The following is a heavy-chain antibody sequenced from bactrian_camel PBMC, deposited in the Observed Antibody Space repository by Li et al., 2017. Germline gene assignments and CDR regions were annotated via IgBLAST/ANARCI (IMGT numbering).Heavy chain of an antibody. CDR1: RYTYSSCC. J-gene: IGHJ4*01. CDR2: INSDDSTV. V-gene: IGHV3S40*01. Sequence: DVQLVESGGGSVQAGGSLRLSCAASRYTYSSCCMGWFRQAPGKEPEGVATINSDDSTVDYAESVKGRFTISRDNAKSMVYLQMNRLKSEDTALYYCALECHCLTVRIRRLMVATPIAARGPRSPSP. D-gene: IGHD2*01.